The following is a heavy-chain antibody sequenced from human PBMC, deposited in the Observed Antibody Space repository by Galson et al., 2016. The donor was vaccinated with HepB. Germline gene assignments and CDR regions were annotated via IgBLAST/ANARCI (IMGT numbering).Heavy chain of an antibody. Sequence: SVKVSCKASGYTFTTSSMHWVRQAPGQRPEWMGWISAATGNTKYSQRFQDRVTLTRDTSANTAYMDLSSLRSEDTAVYYCARVGMDVWSQGTMVTVSS. CDR3: ARVGMDV. J-gene: IGHJ6*02. V-gene: IGHV1-3*01. CDR1: GYTFTTSS. CDR2: ISAATGNT.